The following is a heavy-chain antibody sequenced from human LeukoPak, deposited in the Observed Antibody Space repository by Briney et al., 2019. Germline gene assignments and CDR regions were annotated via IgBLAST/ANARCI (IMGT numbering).Heavy chain of an antibody. J-gene: IGHJ4*02. CDR3: ARVWTDSGSYYDDRGAFDY. D-gene: IGHD1-26*01. V-gene: IGHV4-38-2*02. Sequence: SETLSLTCTVSGYSISTRYYWGWIRQPPGKGLEWIGNIYHGGSTYYDPSLKSRVTISVDTSKNQFSLKLNSVTAADTAVYYCARVWTDSGSYYDDRGAFDYWGQGTLVTVSS. CDR2: IYHGGST. CDR1: GYSISTRYY.